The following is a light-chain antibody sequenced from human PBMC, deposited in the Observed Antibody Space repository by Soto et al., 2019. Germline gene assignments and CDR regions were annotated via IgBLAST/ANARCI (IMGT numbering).Light chain of an antibody. CDR2: GAS. Sequence: EIVMTQSPATLSVSPGERATLSCRASQSVSSNLAWYQQKPGQAPRLLIYGASTRAAGIPARFSGSGSGKEFTFTISSLKSEDVAVQHHQRYTNWPRTFGQGTKVEIK. CDR1: QSVSSN. J-gene: IGKJ1*01. CDR3: QRYTNWPRT. V-gene: IGKV3-15*01.